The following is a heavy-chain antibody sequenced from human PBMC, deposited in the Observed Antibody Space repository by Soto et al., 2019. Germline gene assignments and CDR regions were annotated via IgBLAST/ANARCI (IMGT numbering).Heavy chain of an antibody. Sequence: PSETLSLTCAVSGGSISSGGYSWSWFRQPPGKGLEWIGYIYHSGSTYYNPSLKSRVTISVDRSKNHFSLKLSSVTAADTAVYYCARVPSPWGQGTLVTVSS. V-gene: IGHV4-30-2*01. J-gene: IGHJ5*02. CDR3: ARVPSP. CDR2: IYHSGST. CDR1: GGSISSGGYS.